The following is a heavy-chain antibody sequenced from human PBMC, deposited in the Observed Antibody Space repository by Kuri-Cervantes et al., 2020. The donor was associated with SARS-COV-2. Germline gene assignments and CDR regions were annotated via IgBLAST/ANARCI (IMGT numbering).Heavy chain of an antibody. CDR3: AKEGRVPAARYYYYGMDV. Sequence: LSLTCAASGFTFSSYAMSWVRQAPGKGLEWVSAISGSDGSTYYADSVKGRFTISRDNSKNTLYLQMNSLRAEDTAVYYCAKEGRVPAARYYYYGMDVWGQGTTVTVSS. D-gene: IGHD2-2*01. CDR2: ISGSDGST. V-gene: IGHV3-23*01. J-gene: IGHJ6*02. CDR1: GFTFSSYA.